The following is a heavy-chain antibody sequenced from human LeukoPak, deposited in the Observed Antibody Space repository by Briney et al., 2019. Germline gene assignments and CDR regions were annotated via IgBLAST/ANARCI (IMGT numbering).Heavy chain of an antibody. D-gene: IGHD6-19*01. CDR2: INHSGST. Sequence: SETLSLTCAVYGGSFSGYYWSWIRQPPGKGLEWIGEINHSGSTNYNPSLKSRVTISVDTSKNQFSLKLSSVTAADTAVYYCARLPSSGAGRTLNYWGQGTLVTVSS. CDR1: GGSFSGYY. CDR3: ARLPSSGAGRTLNY. V-gene: IGHV4-34*01. J-gene: IGHJ4*02.